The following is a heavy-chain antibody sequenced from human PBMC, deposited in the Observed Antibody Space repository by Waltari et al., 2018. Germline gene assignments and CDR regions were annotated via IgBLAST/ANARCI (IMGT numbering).Heavy chain of an antibody. CDR2: ISYDGSNK. CDR1: GFTFSSYA. CDR3: ARDPGDYYDSSGSRMDV. Sequence: QVQLVESGGGVVQPGRSLRLSCAASGFTFSSYAMHWVRQAPGKGLEWVAVISYDGSNKYSEASLKGRFTISRDNSKNTLYLQMNSLRAEDTAVYYCARDPGDYYDSSGSRMDVWGQGTTVTVSS. J-gene: IGHJ6*02. D-gene: IGHD3-22*01. V-gene: IGHV3-30-3*01.